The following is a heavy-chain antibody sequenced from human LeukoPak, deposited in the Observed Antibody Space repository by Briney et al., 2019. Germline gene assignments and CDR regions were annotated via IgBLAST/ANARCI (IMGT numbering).Heavy chain of an antibody. J-gene: IGHJ4*02. Sequence: GGSLRPSCAASGFTFSSYAMSWVRQAPGKGLEWVSAISGSGGSTYYADSVKGRFTISRDNSKNTLYLQMNSLRAEDTAVYYCAIWGVLRSARFDYWGQGTLVTVSS. CDR3: AIWGVLRSARFDY. D-gene: IGHD5-12*01. V-gene: IGHV3-23*01. CDR1: GFTFSSYA. CDR2: ISGSGGST.